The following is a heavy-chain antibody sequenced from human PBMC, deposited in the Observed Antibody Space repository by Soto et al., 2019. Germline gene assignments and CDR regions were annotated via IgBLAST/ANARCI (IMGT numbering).Heavy chain of an antibody. D-gene: IGHD5-12*01. CDR1: GGTFSSYT. CDR3: ARDLGTTPPMPFDY. V-gene: IGHV1-69*08. Sequence: QVQLVQSGAEVKKPGSSVKVSCNASGGTFSSYTISWVRQAPGQGLEWMGRIIPILGIANYAQKFQGRVTITADKSTSTAYMELSSLRSEDTAVYYCARDLGTTPPMPFDYWGQGTLVTVSS. CDR2: IIPILGIA. J-gene: IGHJ4*02.